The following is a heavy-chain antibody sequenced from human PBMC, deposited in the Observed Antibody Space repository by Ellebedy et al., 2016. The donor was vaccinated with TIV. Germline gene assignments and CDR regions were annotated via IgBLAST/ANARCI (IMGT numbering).Heavy chain of an antibody. Sequence: GESLKISCAASGFTFSSYGMHWVRQAPGKGLEWVAVIWYDGSNKYYADSVKGRFTISRDNSKNTLYLQMNSLRADDTAVYYCVKTDQAAINWFDPWGQGTLVTVSS. CDR3: VKTDQAAINWFDP. CDR2: IWYDGSNK. J-gene: IGHJ5*02. V-gene: IGHV3-33*06. CDR1: GFTFSSYG. D-gene: IGHD2-2*01.